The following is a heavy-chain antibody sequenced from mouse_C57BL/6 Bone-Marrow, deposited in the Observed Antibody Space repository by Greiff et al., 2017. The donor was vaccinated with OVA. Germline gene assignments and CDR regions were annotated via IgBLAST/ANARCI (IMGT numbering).Heavy chain of an antibody. Sequence: VQLQQSGPELVKPGASVKISCKASGYVFSSSWMNWVKQRPGKGLEWIGRIYPGDGDTNYNGKFKGKATLTADKSSSTAYMQLSSLTSEDSAVYFCARKGVMDYWGQGTSVTVSS. CDR3: ARKGVMDY. CDR2: IYPGDGDT. J-gene: IGHJ4*01. V-gene: IGHV1-82*01. CDR1: GYVFSSSW.